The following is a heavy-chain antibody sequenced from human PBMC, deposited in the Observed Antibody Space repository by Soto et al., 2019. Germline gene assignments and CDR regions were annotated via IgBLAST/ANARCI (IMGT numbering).Heavy chain of an antibody. CDR3: ARESFCSSTSCYYYYGMDV. V-gene: IGHV1-69*13. Sequence: SVKVSCKASGGTFSSYAISWVRQAPGQGLEWMGGIIPIFGTANYAQKFQGRVTITADESTSTAYMELSSLRSEDTAVYYCARESFCSSTSCYYYYGMDVWGQGTTVTVSS. CDR1: GGTFSSYA. J-gene: IGHJ6*02. D-gene: IGHD2-2*01. CDR2: IIPIFGTA.